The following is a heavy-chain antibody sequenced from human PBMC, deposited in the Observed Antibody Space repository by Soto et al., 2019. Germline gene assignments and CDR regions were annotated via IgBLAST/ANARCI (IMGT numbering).Heavy chain of an antibody. CDR1: GSRFRDYY. CDR3: TGGQDNLAVNFDY. J-gene: IGHJ4*02. V-gene: IGHV3-11*03. Sequence: GGSLRLSCAASGSRFRDYYMSWIRQSPGKGLEWLSYITSSSSYTHYADSVKGRFTISRDNAKNSLYLQMNSLRAEDTAVYYCTGGQDNLAVNFDYWGQGTPVTVPQ. CDR2: ITSSSSYT. D-gene: IGHD1-1*01.